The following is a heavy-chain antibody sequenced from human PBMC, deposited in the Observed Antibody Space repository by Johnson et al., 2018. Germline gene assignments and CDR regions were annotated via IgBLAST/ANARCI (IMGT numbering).Heavy chain of an antibody. CDR1: GFTFSNAW. CDR3: TTGALGV. D-gene: IGHD2-8*01. V-gene: IGHV3-15*01. Sequence: EVQLVESGGGLVKPGGTLRLSCAASGFTFSNAWMSWVRQAPGKGLEWVGRIKSKTDGGTTDYAAPVKGRFTVSRDDSKNTLSLQMNNLRIEDTAVYYCTTGALGVWGQGTTVTVSS. CDR2: IKSKTDGGTT. J-gene: IGHJ6*02.